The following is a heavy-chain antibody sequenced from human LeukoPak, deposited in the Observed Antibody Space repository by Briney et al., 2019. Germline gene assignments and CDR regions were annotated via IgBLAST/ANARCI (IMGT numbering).Heavy chain of an antibody. CDR1: GFTFSSYV. Sequence: GGSLRLSCSVSGFTFSSYVMHWVRQAPGKGLEYVSAISCNGDNTYYADSVKGRFTISRDNSKNTPYLQMSSLRADDTAVYYCVRGTGYWGQGTLGTVS. CDR3: VRGTGY. J-gene: IGHJ4*02. CDR2: ISCNGDNT. V-gene: IGHV3-64D*06.